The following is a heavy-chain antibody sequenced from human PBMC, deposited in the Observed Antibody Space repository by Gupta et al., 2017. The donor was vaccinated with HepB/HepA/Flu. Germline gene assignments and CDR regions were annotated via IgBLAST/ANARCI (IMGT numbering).Heavy chain of an antibody. V-gene: IGHV3-30*18. CDR3: AKDAEAMVLYFDY. Sequence: QVQLVESGGGVVQPGRSLRLSCAASGFTFSSYGMHWVRQAPGKGLEWVAVISYDGSNKYYADSVKGRFTISRDNSKNTLYLQMNSLRAEDTAVYYCAKDAEAMVLYFDYWGQGTLVTVSS. D-gene: IGHD4/OR15-4a*01. CDR1: GFTFSSYG. CDR2: ISYDGSNK. J-gene: IGHJ4*02.